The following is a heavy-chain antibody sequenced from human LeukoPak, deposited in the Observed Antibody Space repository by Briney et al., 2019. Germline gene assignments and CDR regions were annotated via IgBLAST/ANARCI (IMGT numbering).Heavy chain of an antibody. J-gene: IGHJ4*02. Sequence: GGSLRLSCAASGFTFSSYGMHWVRQAPGKGLEWVAVIWYDGSNKYYADSVKGRFTISRDNSKNTLYLQMNSLRVEDTAVYYCARDQYYYGSGSYLYYWGQGTLVTVSS. CDR3: ARDQYYYGSGSYLYY. V-gene: IGHV3-33*01. D-gene: IGHD3-10*01. CDR2: IWYDGSNK. CDR1: GFTFSSYG.